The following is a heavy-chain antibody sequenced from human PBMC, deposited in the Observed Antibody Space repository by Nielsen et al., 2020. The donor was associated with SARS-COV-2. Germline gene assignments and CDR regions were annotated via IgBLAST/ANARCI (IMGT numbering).Heavy chain of an antibody. CDR1: GGTFSSYA. CDR3: AGTLVVPAARWFDP. CDR2: IIPIFGTA. V-gene: IGHV1-69*13. D-gene: IGHD2-2*01. Sequence: SVKVSCKASGGTFSSYAISWVRQAPGQGLEWMGGIIPIFGTANYAQKFQGRVTITADESTSTAYMELSSLRSEDTAVYYCAGTLVVPAARWFDPWGQGTLVTVSS. J-gene: IGHJ5*02.